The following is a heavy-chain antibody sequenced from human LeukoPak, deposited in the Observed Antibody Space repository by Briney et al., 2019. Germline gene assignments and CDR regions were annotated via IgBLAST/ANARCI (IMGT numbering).Heavy chain of an antibody. V-gene: IGHV3-48*01. Sequence: PGGSLRLSCAASGFTFSSYSMNWVRQAPGKGLEWVSYISSSSSTIYYADSVKGRFTISRDNAKNSLYLQMNSLRAEDTAVYYCAKLGSIETKYTFDYWGQGTLVTVSS. J-gene: IGHJ4*02. CDR3: AKLGSIETKYTFDY. CDR1: GFTFSSYS. D-gene: IGHD5/OR15-5a*01. CDR2: ISSSSSTI.